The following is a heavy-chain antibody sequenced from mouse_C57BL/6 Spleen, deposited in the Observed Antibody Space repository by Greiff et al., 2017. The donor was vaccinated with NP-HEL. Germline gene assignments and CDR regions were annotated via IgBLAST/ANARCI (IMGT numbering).Heavy chain of an antibody. CDR1: GYTFTDYY. D-gene: IGHD2-4*01. CDR3: ARSDYDYDVWFAY. Sequence: EVQLQQSGPELVKPGASVKISCKASGYTFTDYYMNWVKQSHGKSLEWIGDINPNNGGTSYNQKFTGKATLTVDKSSSTAYMELRSLTSEDSAVYYCARSDYDYDVWFAYWGQGTLVTVSA. J-gene: IGHJ3*01. V-gene: IGHV1-26*01. CDR2: INPNNGGT.